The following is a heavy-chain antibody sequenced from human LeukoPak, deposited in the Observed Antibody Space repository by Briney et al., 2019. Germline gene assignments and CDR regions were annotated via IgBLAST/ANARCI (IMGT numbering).Heavy chain of an antibody. D-gene: IGHD3-3*01. CDR1: GYTFTSYD. Sequence: ASVKVSCKASGYTFTSYDINWVRQATGQGLEWMGIINPSGGSTSYAQKFQGRVTMTRDTSTSTVYMELSSLRSEDTAVYYCARYYDFWSGYFDAFGWFDPWGQGTLVTVSS. CDR3: ARYYDFWSGYFDAFGWFDP. J-gene: IGHJ5*02. CDR2: INPSGGST. V-gene: IGHV1-46*01.